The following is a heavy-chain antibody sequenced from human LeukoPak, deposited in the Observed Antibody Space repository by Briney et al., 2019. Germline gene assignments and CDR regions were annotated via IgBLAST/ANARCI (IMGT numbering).Heavy chain of an antibody. V-gene: IGHV4-39*01. CDR3: ARHQYSSSWYLDYFDY. D-gene: IGHD6-13*01. Sequence: SETLSLTCTVSGGSISSSSYYWGWIRQPPGKGLEWIGSIYYSGGTYYNPSLKSRVTISVDTSKNQFSLKLSSVTAADTAVYYCARHQYSSSWYLDYFDYWGQGTLVTVSS. CDR2: IYYSGGT. J-gene: IGHJ4*02. CDR1: GGSISSSSYY.